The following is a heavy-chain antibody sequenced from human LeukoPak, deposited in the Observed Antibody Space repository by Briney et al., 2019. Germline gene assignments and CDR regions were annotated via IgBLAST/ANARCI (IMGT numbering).Heavy chain of an antibody. V-gene: IGHV3-23*01. CDR1: GFTFSSYG. CDR2: ISGSGGST. CDR3: AKSFVMDYPYYFDY. Sequence: GGSLRLSCAASGFTFSSYGMSWVRQAPGKGLEWVSAISGSGGSTYYADSVKGRFTISRDNSKNTLYLQMNSLRAEDTAAYYCAKSFVMDYPYYFDYWGQGTLVTVSS. J-gene: IGHJ4*02. D-gene: IGHD3/OR15-3a*01.